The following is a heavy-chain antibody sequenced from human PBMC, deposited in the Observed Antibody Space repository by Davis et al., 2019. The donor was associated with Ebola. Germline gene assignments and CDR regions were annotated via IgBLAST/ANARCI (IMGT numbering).Heavy chain of an antibody. J-gene: IGHJ4*02. CDR1: GGTFSSYA. CDR3: ARATGFGELLYGDYFDY. V-gene: IGHV1-69*06. Sequence: AASVKVSCKASGGTFSSYAISWVRQAPGQGLEWMGGIIPIFGTANYAQKFQGRVTITADKSTSTAYMELSSLRSEDTAVYYCARATGFGELLYGDYFDYWGQGTLVTVSS. CDR2: IIPIFGTA. D-gene: IGHD3-10*01.